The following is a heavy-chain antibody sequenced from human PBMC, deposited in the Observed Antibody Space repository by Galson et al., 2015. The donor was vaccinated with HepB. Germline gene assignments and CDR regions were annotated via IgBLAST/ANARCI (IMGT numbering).Heavy chain of an antibody. J-gene: IGHJ4*02. CDR3: ARDSSSCDY. D-gene: IGHD6-13*01. V-gene: IGHV3-30*03. Sequence: SLRLSCAASGFTFSSYGMHWVRQAPGKGLEWVAVISYDGSNKYYADSVKGRFTISRDSSKNTLYLQMNSLRAEDTAVYYYARDSSSCDYWGQGTLVTVSS. CDR2: ISYDGSNK. CDR1: GFTFSSYG.